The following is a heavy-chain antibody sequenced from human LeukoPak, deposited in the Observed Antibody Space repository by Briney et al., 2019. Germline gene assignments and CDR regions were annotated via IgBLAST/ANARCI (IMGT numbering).Heavy chain of an antibody. D-gene: IGHD3-10*01. J-gene: IGHJ3*02. CDR2: ISSSGSTI. V-gene: IGHV3-11*01. CDR3: ARDYYYGSGTRWSAFDI. CDR1: GFTFSDYY. Sequence: GGSLRLFCAASGFTFSDYYMSWIRQAPGKGLEWVSYISSSGSTIYYADSVKGRFTISRDNAKNSLYLQMNSLRAEDTAVYYCARDYYYGSGTRWSAFDIWGQGTMVTVSS.